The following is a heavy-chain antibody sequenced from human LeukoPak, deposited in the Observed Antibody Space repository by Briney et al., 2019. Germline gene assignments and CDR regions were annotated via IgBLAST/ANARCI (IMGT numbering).Heavy chain of an antibody. D-gene: IGHD2-15*01. CDR3: ARERPYCSGGSCYEDNWFDP. CDR1: GGSTSSYY. CDR2: IYYSGST. J-gene: IGHJ5*02. V-gene: IGHV4-59*01. Sequence: SETLSLTCTVSGGSTSSYYWSWIRQPPGKGLEWIGYIYYSGSTNYNPSLKSRVTISVDTSKNQFSLKLSSVTAADTAVYYCARERPYCSGGSCYEDNWFDPWGQGTLVTVSS.